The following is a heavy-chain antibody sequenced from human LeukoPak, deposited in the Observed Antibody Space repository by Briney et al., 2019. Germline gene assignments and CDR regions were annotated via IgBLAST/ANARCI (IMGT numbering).Heavy chain of an antibody. D-gene: IGHD1-7*01. CDR3: ARLTGTYYYFDY. Sequence: MPSQTLSLTCTVSGGSISSGGYYWSWIRQHPGKGLEWIGYIYYSGSTYYNPSLKSRVTISVDRSKNQFSLKLSSVTAADTAVYYCARLTGTYYYFDYWGQGTLVTVSS. CDR2: IYYSGST. CDR1: GGSISSGGYY. V-gene: IGHV4-31*03. J-gene: IGHJ4*02.